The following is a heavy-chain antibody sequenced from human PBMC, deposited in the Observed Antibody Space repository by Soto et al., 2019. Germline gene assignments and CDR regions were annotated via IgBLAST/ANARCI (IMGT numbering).Heavy chain of an antibody. CDR1: GFTVSIYA. D-gene: IGHD2-2*01. CDR2: ISGSGGSA. Sequence: GGCLRLAWSASGFTVSIYAMSCVRQAPGKGLEWVSAISGSGGSAYYADSVKGRFTISRDNSKNTLYLQMNSLRAEDTAVYYCAKVLMTSFDYWGQGTLVTVSS. CDR3: AKVLMTSFDY. J-gene: IGHJ4*02. V-gene: IGHV3-23*01.